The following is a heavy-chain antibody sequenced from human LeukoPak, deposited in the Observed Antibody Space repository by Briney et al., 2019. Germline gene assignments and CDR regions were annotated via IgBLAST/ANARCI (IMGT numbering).Heavy chain of an antibody. CDR2: ISDDGTTK. D-gene: IGHD6-13*01. Sequence: EPGRSLRLSCAASGFTFSSYGMHWVRQAPGKGLEWVAVISDDGTTKYYADSVKGRFTISRDNSKNTLYLEMNSLRAEDTAVYYCAKEGAAGGKMKYCFDYWGQGTLVTVSS. V-gene: IGHV3-30*18. J-gene: IGHJ4*02. CDR3: AKEGAAGGKMKYCFDY. CDR1: GFTFSSYG.